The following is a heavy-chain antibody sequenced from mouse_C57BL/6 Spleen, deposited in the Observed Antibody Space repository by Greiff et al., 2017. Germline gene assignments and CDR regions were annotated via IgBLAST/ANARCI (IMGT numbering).Heavy chain of an antibody. CDR2: INPGSGGT. V-gene: IGHV1-54*01. CDR1: GYAFTNYL. Sequence: QVQLQQSGAELVRPGTSVKVSCKASGYAFTNYLIEWVKQRPGQGLEWIGVINPGSGGTNYNEKFKGKATLTADKSSSTAYMQLSSLTSEDSAVYFCARRTGTEDYWGQGTTLTVSS. CDR3: ARRTGTEDY. J-gene: IGHJ2*01. D-gene: IGHD4-1*01.